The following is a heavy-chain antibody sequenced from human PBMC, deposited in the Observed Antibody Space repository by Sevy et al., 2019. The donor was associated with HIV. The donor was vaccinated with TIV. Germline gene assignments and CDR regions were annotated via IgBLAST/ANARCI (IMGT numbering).Heavy chain of an antibody. D-gene: IGHD6-13*01. V-gene: IGHV3-53*01. CDR3: ARDYSRRPGWFDP. Sequence: GESLKISCAGSGFDVSNNYMSWVRQAPGKGLEWVSIIYSSGTTYYADSVKGRFTISRDKSKNTVYLQMSSLRGDDTAFYHCARDYSRRPGWFDPWGQGTLVTVSS. CDR2: IYSSGTT. J-gene: IGHJ5*02. CDR1: GFDVSNNY.